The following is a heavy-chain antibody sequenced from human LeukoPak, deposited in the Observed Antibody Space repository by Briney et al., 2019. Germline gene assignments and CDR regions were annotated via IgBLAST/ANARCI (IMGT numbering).Heavy chain of an antibody. D-gene: IGHD6-19*01. Sequence: GGSLRLSCAASRFTFSDYYMSWIRQAPGKGLEWVSYISSSGSTIYYADSVKGRFTISRDDAKNSLYLQMNSLRAEDTAVYYCARGSLAVAGTYYYYMDVWGKGTTVTISS. V-gene: IGHV3-11*01. CDR3: ARGSLAVAGTYYYYMDV. J-gene: IGHJ6*03. CDR2: ISSSGSTI. CDR1: RFTFSDYY.